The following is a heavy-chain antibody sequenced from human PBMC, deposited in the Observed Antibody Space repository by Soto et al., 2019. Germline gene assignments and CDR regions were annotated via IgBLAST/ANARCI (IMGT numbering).Heavy chain of an antibody. CDR2: ISVSGNNA. J-gene: IGHJ4*02. Sequence: GGSLRLSCAASGFTFSTFAMTWVRQAPGKGLEWVAAISVSGNNAYYADSVKGRFTISRDNSQNSVFLQMSSLRADDTAVYYCARDQLRPGILYSLGVLLPEYGLWGQGTLVTVSS. CDR1: GFTFSTFA. V-gene: IGHV3-23*01. CDR3: ARDQLRPGILYSLGVLLPEYGL. D-gene: IGHD3-22*01.